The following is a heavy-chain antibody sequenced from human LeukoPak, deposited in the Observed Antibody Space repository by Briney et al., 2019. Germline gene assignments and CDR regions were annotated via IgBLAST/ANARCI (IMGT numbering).Heavy chain of an antibody. CDR3: AKDHESGSLDY. V-gene: IGHV3-30*18. D-gene: IGHD5-12*01. J-gene: IGHJ4*02. CDR2: ISYDGSNK. CDR1: GFTFSSYG. Sequence: GGSLRLSCAASGFTFSSYGMHWVRQAPGKGLEWVAVISYDGSNKYCADSVKGRFTISRDNSKNTLYLQMNSLRAEDTAVYYCAKDHESGSLDYWGQGTLVTVSS.